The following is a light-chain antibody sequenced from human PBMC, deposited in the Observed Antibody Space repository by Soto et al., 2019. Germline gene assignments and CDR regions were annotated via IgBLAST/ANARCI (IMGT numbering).Light chain of an antibody. V-gene: IGLV1-40*01. CDR3: QSYDSSLSGSV. CDR2: GNS. Sequence: QSVLTQPPSVSGAPGQRVTISCTGSSSNIGAGYDVHWYQQLPGTAPKLLIYGNSNRPSWVPDRFSGSKSGTSASLAITGLQAEDEDEYYCQSYDSSLSGSVFGGGTKLTVL. J-gene: IGLJ2*01. CDR1: SSNIGAGYD.